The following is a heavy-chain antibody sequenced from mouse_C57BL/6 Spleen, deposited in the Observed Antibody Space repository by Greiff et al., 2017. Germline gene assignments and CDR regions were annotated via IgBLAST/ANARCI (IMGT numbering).Heavy chain of an antibody. D-gene: IGHD1-1*01. V-gene: IGHV1-72*01. J-gene: IGHJ1*03. CDR2: IDTKSGGT. CDR3: ARTGSIYWYFDV. CDR1: GYTFTSYW. Sequence: VKLQQPGAELVKPGASVKLSCKASGYTFTSYWMHWVKQRPGRGLEWIGRIDTKSGGTKYHEKFKSKATLPVDKPSRTAYMQLSSLTSEDSSVYYCARTGSIYWYFDVWGTGTSVTVSS.